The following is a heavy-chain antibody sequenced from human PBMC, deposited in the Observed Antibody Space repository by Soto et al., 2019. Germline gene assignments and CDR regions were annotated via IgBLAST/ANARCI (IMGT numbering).Heavy chain of an antibody. CDR1: GFTFSGFA. CDR2: IRNQGNDYAT. CDR3: TRHGPVSYYYYGLDV. D-gene: IGHD2-8*01. J-gene: IGHJ6*02. Sequence: LRLSCAASGFTFSGFAMHWVRQASGKGLEWVGLIRNQGNDYATAYGAPVKGRFTISRDDSKNTVYLQMNSLETEDTAVYYCTRHGPVSYYYYGLDVWGQGTTVTVSS. V-gene: IGHV3-73*01.